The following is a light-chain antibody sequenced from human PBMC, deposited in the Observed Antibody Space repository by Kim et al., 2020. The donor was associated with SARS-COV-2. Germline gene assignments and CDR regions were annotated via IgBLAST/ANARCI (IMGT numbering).Light chain of an antibody. Sequence: QSALTQPASVSGSPGQSITISCTGTRSNIAIYNYVSWYQQTPGKAPKLIIYDVTNRPSGVSTRFSGSKSGNTASLTISGLQAEDEADYYCSSYTSSSTYVFGSGTKVTVL. J-gene: IGLJ1*01. CDR3: SSYTSSSTYV. V-gene: IGLV2-14*03. CDR1: RSNIAIYNY. CDR2: DVT.